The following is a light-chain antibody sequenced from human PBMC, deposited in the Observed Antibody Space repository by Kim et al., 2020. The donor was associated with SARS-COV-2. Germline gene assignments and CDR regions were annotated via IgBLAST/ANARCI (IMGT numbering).Light chain of an antibody. CDR2: DAS. CDR1: QSINIW. J-gene: IGKJ1*01. Sequence: GDRVTITCRASQSINIWLAWYQQKPGKAPHLLIYDASNLETGVPSRFSGSGSGTQFTLTISSLQPDDFATYYCQEYKSDSWTFGQGTKVDIK. CDR3: QEYKSDSWT. V-gene: IGKV1-5*01.